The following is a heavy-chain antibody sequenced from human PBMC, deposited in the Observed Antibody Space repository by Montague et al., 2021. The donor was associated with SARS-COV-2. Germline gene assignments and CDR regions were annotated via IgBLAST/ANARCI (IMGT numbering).Heavy chain of an antibody. D-gene: IGHD4-23*01. V-gene: IGHV3-30-3*01. Sequence: SLRLSCAASGFTFSSYAMHWVRQAPGKGLEWVAVISYDGSNKYYADSVKGRFTISRDNSKNTLYLQMNSLRAEDTAVYYCARATVGGYYYGMDVWGQGTTVTVSS. CDR1: GFTFSSYA. CDR3: ARATVGGYYYGMDV. CDR2: ISYDGSNK. J-gene: IGHJ6*02.